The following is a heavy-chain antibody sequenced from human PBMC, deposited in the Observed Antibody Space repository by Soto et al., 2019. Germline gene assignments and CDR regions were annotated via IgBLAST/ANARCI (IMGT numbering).Heavy chain of an antibody. J-gene: IGHJ4*02. CDR2: IYGGGNGP. CDR3: AKMEGMDPWASSFDS. V-gene: IGHV3-23*01. D-gene: IGHD2-2*03. Sequence: EVQVLESGGGLVQPGGSLRLSCAATGFTFSDFAMSWVRQAPGKGLEWVSRIYGGGNGPHYADSVKGRVTISRDNSKNTLYLQMSSLRAEDTAVYYCAKMEGMDPWASSFDSWGQGTLVTVSS. CDR1: GFTFSDFA.